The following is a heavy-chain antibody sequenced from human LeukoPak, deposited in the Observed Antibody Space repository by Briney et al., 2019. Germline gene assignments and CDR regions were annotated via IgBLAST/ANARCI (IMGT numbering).Heavy chain of an antibody. D-gene: IGHD3-10*01. Sequence: PSETLSLTCTVSGGSISSGDYYWSWIRQPPGKGLEWIVSIYYSGSTYYNPSLKSRVTISVDTSKNQFSLKLSSVTAADTAVYYRARDRITMVRGVVDGMDVWGQGTTVTVSS. V-gene: IGHV4-39*07. CDR2: IYYSGST. J-gene: IGHJ6*02. CDR1: GGSISSGDYY. CDR3: ARDRITMVRGVVDGMDV.